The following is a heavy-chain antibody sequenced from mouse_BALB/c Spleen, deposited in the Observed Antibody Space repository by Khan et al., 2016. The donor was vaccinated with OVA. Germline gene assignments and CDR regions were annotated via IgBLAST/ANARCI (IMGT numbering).Heavy chain of an antibody. Sequence: QSGAELARPGASVKLSCKASGYTFTDYYINWVKQRTGQGLEWIGEISPGSGDTYYNEKFKGKATLTADKSSNTAYMQLSSLTSKASAVSFCARRSYFCSTFAYWGQGTLVTVSA. J-gene: IGHJ3*01. CDR3: ARRSYFCSTFAY. V-gene: IGHV1-77*01. D-gene: IGHD2-12*01. CDR2: ISPGSGDT. CDR1: GYTFTDYY.